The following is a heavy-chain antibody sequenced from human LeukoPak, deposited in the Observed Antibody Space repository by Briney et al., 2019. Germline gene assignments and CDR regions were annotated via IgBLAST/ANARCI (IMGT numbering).Heavy chain of an antibody. V-gene: IGHV4-39*01. CDR3: ARGDYPYNWFDP. Sequence: SETLSLTCTVSGGSISSSSYYWGWIRQPPGKGLEWIGSIYYSGSTYYNPSLKSRVTISVDTSKNQFSLKLSSVTAADTAVYYCARGDYPYNWFDPWGQGTLVTVSS. CDR2: IYYSGST. CDR1: GGSISSSSYY. D-gene: IGHD4-17*01. J-gene: IGHJ5*02.